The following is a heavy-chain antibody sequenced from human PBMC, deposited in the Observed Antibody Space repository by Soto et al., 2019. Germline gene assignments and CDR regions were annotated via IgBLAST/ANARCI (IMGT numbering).Heavy chain of an antibody. CDR1: GFTFSSYG. CDR3: AKGVVTQGY. Sequence: ESGGGVVPPGRSLRLSCAASGFTFSSYGMHWVRQAPGKGLEWVAVISYDGSNKYYADSVKGRFTISRDNSKNTLYLQMNSLRAEDTAVYYCAKGVVTQGYWGQGTLVTVSS. V-gene: IGHV3-30*18. J-gene: IGHJ4*02. D-gene: IGHD3-3*01. CDR2: ISYDGSNK.